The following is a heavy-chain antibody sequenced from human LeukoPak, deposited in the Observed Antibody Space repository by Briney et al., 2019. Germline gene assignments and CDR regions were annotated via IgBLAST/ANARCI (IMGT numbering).Heavy chain of an antibody. D-gene: IGHD2/OR15-2a*01. CDR2: ISGSDGST. Sequence: GGSLRLSCAASAFTFSSYAMSWVRQAPGKGLEWVSGISGSDGSTNYADSVKGRFTISRENSKNTLYLQMNSLRAEDTAVYYCAKDSAKKYDDYWGQGTLVTVSS. J-gene: IGHJ4*02. CDR3: AKDSAKKYDDY. CDR1: AFTFSSYA. V-gene: IGHV3-23*01.